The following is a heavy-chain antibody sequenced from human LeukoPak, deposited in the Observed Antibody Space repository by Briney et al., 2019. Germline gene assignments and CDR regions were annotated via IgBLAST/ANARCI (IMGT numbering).Heavy chain of an antibody. CDR3: ARVRGDTAMVDDAFDI. V-gene: IGHV1-46*01. CDR2: INPSGGST. Sequence: ASVKVSCKASGYTFTSYYMHWVRQAPGQGLEWMGIINPSGGSTSYAQKFQGRVTMTRDTSTSTVYMELSSLRSEDTAVYYCARVRGDTAMVDDAFDIWGQGTMVTVSP. D-gene: IGHD5-18*01. CDR1: GYTFTSYY. J-gene: IGHJ3*02.